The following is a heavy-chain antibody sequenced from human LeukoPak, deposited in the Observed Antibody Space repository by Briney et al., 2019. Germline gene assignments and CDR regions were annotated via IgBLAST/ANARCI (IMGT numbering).Heavy chain of an antibody. J-gene: IGHJ4*02. D-gene: IGHD3-22*01. CDR2: ISGSGGST. Sequence: PGGSLRLSCAASGFTFSSYGMSWVRQAPGKGLEWVSAISGSGGSTYYADSVKGRFTISRDNAKNSLYLQMNSLRAEDTALYYCARGISSGYYYVSYWGQGTLVTVSS. CDR1: GFTFSSYG. V-gene: IGHV3-23*01. CDR3: ARGISSGYYYVSY.